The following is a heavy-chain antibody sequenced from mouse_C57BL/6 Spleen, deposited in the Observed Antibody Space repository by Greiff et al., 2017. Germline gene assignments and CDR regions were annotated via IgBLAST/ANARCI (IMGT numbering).Heavy chain of an antibody. J-gene: IGHJ1*03. Sequence: QVQLKQPGAELVKPGASVKVSCKASGYTFTSYWMHWVKQRPGQGLEWIGRIHPSDSDTNYNQKFKGKATLTVDKSSSTAYMQLSSLTSEDSAVYYCAIPLTTVVPHWYFDVWGTGTTVTVSS. CDR2: IHPSDSDT. V-gene: IGHV1-74*01. D-gene: IGHD1-1*01. CDR3: AIPLTTVVPHWYFDV. CDR1: GYTFTSYW.